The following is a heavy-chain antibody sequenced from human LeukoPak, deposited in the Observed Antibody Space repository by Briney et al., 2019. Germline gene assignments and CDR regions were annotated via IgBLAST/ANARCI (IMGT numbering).Heavy chain of an antibody. Sequence: SETLSLTCTVSGGSLGPCYYWGWIRQPPGKGLEWIGEIYHSGSTNYNPSLKSRVTISVDTSKNQFSLKLSSVTAADTAVYYCARETRWYGELLLGYFDYWGQGTLVTVSS. CDR3: ARETRWYGELLLGYFDY. CDR1: GGSLGPCYY. CDR2: IYHSGST. J-gene: IGHJ4*02. D-gene: IGHD3-10*01. V-gene: IGHV4-38-2*02.